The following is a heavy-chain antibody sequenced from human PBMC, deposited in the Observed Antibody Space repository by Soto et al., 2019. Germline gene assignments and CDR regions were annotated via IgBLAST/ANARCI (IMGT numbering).Heavy chain of an antibody. CDR3: ATPRARDTWHRGMDV. V-gene: IGHV3-23*01. CDR2: ISVSGAGT. Sequence: GGSLRLSCAASGFTFSSYAMSWVRQAPGKGLEWVSAISVSGAGTYYADSVRGRFTISRDNSNNTLYVQMSSLRPDDTAVYYCATPRARDTWHRGMDVWGQGTTVTVSS. CDR1: GFTFSSYA. J-gene: IGHJ6*02. D-gene: IGHD5-12*01.